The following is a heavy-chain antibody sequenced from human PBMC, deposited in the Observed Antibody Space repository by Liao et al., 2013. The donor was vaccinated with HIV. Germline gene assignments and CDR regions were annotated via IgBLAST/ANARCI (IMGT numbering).Heavy chain of an antibody. CDR1: GGSISSGSYY. CDR2: IYTSGST. CDR3: ARLGILDAFDI. D-gene: IGHD7-27*01. J-gene: IGHJ3*02. Sequence: QVQLQESGPGLVKPSQTLSLTCTVSGGSISSGSYYWSWIRQPAGKGLEWIGRIYTSGSTTYNPSLKSRVTISVDTSNNQFSLKLKYVTAADTAVYYCARLGILDAFDIWGQGTMVTVSS. V-gene: IGHV4-61*02.